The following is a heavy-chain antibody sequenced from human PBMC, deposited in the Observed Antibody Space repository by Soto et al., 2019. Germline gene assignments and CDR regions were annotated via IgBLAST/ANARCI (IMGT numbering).Heavy chain of an antibody. CDR3: AKDPKLYYYYGMDV. CDR2: ISSGSSSI. Sequence: GGSLRLSCAASGFTFSSYSMNWVRQAPGKGLEWVSFISSGSSSIYYVDSVKGRFTISRDNAKNSLYLQMNSLRAEDTAVYYCAKDPKLYYYYGMDVWGQGTTVTVSS. V-gene: IGHV3-48*01. J-gene: IGHJ6*02. CDR1: GFTFSSYS.